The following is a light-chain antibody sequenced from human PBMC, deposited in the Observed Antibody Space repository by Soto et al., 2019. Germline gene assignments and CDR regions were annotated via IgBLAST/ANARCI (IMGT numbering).Light chain of an antibody. Sequence: QSVLTQPDSVSGSPGQSITISCTGTSSDVGAYDYVSWYQQHPDKAPKLMIYEVSNRPSGVSNRFSGSKSVNTATLTISGLQAEDEADYYCSSYTSSSTRVFGTGTKVTVL. V-gene: IGLV2-14*03. CDR2: EVS. CDR1: SSDVGAYDY. J-gene: IGLJ1*01. CDR3: SSYTSSSTRV.